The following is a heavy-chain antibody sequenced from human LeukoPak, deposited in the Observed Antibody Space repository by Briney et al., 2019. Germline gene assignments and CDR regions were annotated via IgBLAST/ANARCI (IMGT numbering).Heavy chain of an antibody. CDR2: IYYSGST. J-gene: IGHJ4*02. CDR1: GGSISTYY. Sequence: SETLPLTCTVSGGSISTYYWSWIRQSPGKGLEWIGYIYYSGSTNYNSSLKSRVTISVDTSKNQFSLKLSSVTAADTAVYYCARRDSSGYYGYWGQGTLVTVSS. D-gene: IGHD3-22*01. V-gene: IGHV4-59*08. CDR3: ARRDSSGYYGY.